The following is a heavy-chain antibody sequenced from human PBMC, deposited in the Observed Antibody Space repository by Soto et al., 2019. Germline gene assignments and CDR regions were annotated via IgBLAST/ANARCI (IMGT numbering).Heavy chain of an antibody. J-gene: IGHJ3*02. D-gene: IGHD2-15*01. V-gene: IGHV1-2*04. CDR1: GYTFTGYY. Sequence: ASVKVSCKASGYTFTGYYMHWVRQAPGQGLEWMGWINPNSGGTNYAQKFQGWVTMTRDTSISTAYMGLSRLRSDDTAVYYCARAEEPNCSGGSCYYDAFDIWGQGTMVTVSS. CDR2: INPNSGGT. CDR3: ARAEEPNCSGGSCYYDAFDI.